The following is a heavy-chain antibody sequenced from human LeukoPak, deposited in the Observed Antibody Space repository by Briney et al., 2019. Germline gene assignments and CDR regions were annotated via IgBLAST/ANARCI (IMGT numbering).Heavy chain of an antibody. CDR3: AKEGNHYYGSGSYYGAFDI. Sequence: GGSLRLFCAASGFTFSSYAMHWVRQAPGKGLEWVAVISYDGSNKNYADSVKGRFTISRDNSKNTLYLQMNSLRAEDTAVYYCAKEGNHYYGSGSYYGAFDIWGQGTMVTVSS. J-gene: IGHJ3*02. CDR2: ISYDGSNK. D-gene: IGHD3-10*01. V-gene: IGHV3-30*04. CDR1: GFTFSSYA.